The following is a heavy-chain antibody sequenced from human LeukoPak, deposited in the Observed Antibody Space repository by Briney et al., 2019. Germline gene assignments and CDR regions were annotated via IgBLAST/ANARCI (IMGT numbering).Heavy chain of an antibody. CDR3: TREAWFDP. J-gene: IGHJ5*02. Sequence: PGGSLRLSCAASGFTFSTYSMNWVRQAPGKGLECVSVISSSSSYMYYADSVKGRFTISRDNAKNSLYLQMNSLRVEDTVVYYCTREAWFDPWGQGTLVTVSS. CDR1: GFTFSTYS. V-gene: IGHV3-21*01. CDR2: ISSSSSYM.